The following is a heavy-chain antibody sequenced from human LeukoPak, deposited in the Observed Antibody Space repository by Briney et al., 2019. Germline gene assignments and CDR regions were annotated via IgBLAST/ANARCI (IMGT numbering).Heavy chain of an antibody. CDR2: ISAYNGNT. CDR3: ARDESYDILTGYHYYYYGMDV. J-gene: IGHJ6*02. D-gene: IGHD3-9*01. Sequence: ASVKVSCKASGYTFTGYYMHWVRQAPGQGLERMGWISAYNGNTNYAQKLQGRVTMTTDTSTSTAYMELRSLRSDDTAVYYCARDESYDILTGYHYYYYGMDVWGQGTTVTVSS. CDR1: GYTFTGYY. V-gene: IGHV1-18*04.